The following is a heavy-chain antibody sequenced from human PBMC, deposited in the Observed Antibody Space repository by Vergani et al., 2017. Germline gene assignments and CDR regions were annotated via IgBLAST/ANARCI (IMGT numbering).Heavy chain of an antibody. J-gene: IGHJ4*02. V-gene: IGHV4-34*01. CDR1: GGSFSGYF. CDR3: AERTYYYDSSGER. Sequence: QVQLQQWGVGLLKPSETLSLTCAVYGGSFSGYFWSWIRQSPGKGLEWIGEINHSGSSNYNPSLKSRVTISVDRSKNQFSLKLRSVTAADTAVYYCAERTYYYDSSGERWGQGTLVTVSS. CDR2: INHSGSS. D-gene: IGHD3-22*01.